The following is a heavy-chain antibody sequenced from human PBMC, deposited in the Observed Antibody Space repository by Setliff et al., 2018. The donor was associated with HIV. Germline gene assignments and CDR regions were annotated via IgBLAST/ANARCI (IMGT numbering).Heavy chain of an antibody. D-gene: IGHD6-19*01. CDR2: VSYAGTT. V-gene: IGHV4-59*04. CDR1: GDSSGINY. Sequence: PSETLPLTCTVSGDSSGINYWAWIRQPPGKGLEWIGSVSYAGTTYYNPSLEGRVSMSFDSSKNQFSLRLRSMAAADAATYYCTADRASVWYGHWGQGTLVTVSS. J-gene: IGHJ5*02. CDR3: TADRASVWYGH.